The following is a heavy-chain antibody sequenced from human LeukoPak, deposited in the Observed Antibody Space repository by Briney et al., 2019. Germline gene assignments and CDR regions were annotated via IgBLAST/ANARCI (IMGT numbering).Heavy chain of an antibody. CDR3: ARGRVHRYYYDSSGYYGGAFDS. CDR1: GYTFTNYV. Sequence: ASVKVSCKASGYTFTNYVISWVRQAPGQGLEWMGWISAYNGNTNYAQKLQGRVTMTTDTSTSTAYMELRSLRSDDTAVYYCARGRVHRYYYDSSGYYGGAFDSWGQGTMVTVSA. D-gene: IGHD3-22*01. J-gene: IGHJ3*02. CDR2: ISAYNGNT. V-gene: IGHV1-18*01.